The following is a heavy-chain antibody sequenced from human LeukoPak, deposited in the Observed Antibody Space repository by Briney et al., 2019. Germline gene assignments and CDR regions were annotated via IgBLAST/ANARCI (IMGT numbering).Heavy chain of an antibody. D-gene: IGHD3-10*01. Sequence: PSETLSLTCTVSGGSISSYYWSWIRQPPGKGLEWIGYIYYSGSTNYNPSLKSRVTISVDTSKNQFSLKLSSVTAADTAVYYCARDVWYGSGSYYSYYGMDVWGQGTTVTVSS. J-gene: IGHJ6*02. CDR2: IYYSGST. CDR3: ARDVWYGSGSYYSYYGMDV. V-gene: IGHV4-59*01. CDR1: GGSISSYY.